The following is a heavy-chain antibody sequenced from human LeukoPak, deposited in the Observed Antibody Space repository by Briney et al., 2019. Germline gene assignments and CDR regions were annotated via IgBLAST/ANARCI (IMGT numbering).Heavy chain of an antibody. CDR3: VRGKWELLSHYWCFDL. V-gene: IGHV6-1*01. CDR2: TYYRSKWYN. D-gene: IGHD1-26*01. J-gene: IGHJ2*01. Sequence: SQTLSLTCAISGDSVSSNSAAWNWIRQSPSRGLEWLGRTYYRSKWYNDYAVSVKSRITINPDTSKNQFSLQLNSVTPEDTAVYYCVRGKWELLSHYWCFDLWGRGTLVTVSS. CDR1: GDSVSSNSAA.